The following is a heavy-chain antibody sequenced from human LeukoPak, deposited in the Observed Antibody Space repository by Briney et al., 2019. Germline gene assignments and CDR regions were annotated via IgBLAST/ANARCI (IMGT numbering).Heavy chain of an antibody. J-gene: IGHJ5*01. V-gene: IGHV3-48*03. CDR1: GFTFSSYE. D-gene: IGHD1-1*01. Sequence: GGSLRLSCAASGFTFSSYEMNWVRQAPGKGLEWVSYISSSGSTIYYADSVKGRFTISRDNAKNSLYLQMNSLRAEDTAVYYCARAGDIWHDVRRFDFWGQGTLVTVSS. CDR2: ISSSGSTI. CDR3: ARAGDIWHDVRRFDF.